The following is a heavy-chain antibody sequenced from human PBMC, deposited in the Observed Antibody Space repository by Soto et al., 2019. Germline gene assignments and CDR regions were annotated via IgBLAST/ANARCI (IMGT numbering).Heavy chain of an antibody. D-gene: IGHD3-9*01. CDR2: ISSSGSYI. J-gene: IGHJ4*02. CDR3: APWGIVTGYDY. CDR1: GITFSSYS. Sequence: GGSLRLSCVASGITFSSYSMNWIRQAPGKGLEWVSSISSSGSYIYYADSVKGRFTISRDDAKNSLDLQMNSLRAEDTAVYYCAPWGIVTGYDYWGQGTLVTVSS. V-gene: IGHV3-21*01.